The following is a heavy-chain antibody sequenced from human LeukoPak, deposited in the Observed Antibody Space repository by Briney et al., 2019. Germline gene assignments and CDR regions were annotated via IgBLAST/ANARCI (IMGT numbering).Heavy chain of an antibody. Sequence: GGSLRLSCVASGFTFSSYWMSWVRQAPGKGLEWVANIKQDGSEKYYVDSVKGRFTISRDNAKNSLYLQMNSLRAEDTAIYYCAKGRTNDYWGQGTLVTVSS. D-gene: IGHD1/OR15-1a*01. CDR1: GFTFSSYW. V-gene: IGHV3-7*03. CDR2: IKQDGSEK. J-gene: IGHJ4*02. CDR3: AKGRTNDY.